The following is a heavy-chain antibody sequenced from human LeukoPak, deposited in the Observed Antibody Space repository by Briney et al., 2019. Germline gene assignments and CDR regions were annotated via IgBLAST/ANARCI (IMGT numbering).Heavy chain of an antibody. CDR2: ISAYNGNT. CDR3: ARNVAEIRYFDWLLPYYYSMDV. Sequence: GASVKVSCKASGYTFTSYGISWVRQAPGQGLEWMGWISAYNGNTNYAQKLQGRVTMTTDTSTSTAYMELRSLRSDDTAVYYCARNVAEIRYFDWLLPYYYSMDVWGKGTTVTVSS. V-gene: IGHV1-18*01. J-gene: IGHJ6*03. CDR1: GYTFTSYG. D-gene: IGHD3-9*01.